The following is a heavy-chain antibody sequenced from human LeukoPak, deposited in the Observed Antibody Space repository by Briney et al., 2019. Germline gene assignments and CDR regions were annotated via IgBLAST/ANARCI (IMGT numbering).Heavy chain of an antibody. CDR2: INHSGST. J-gene: IGHJ6*03. Sequence: SETLSLTCAVYGGSFGGYYWSWIRQPPGKGLEWIGEINHSGSTNYNPSLKSRVTISVDTSKNQFSLKLSSVTAADTAVYYCARGRGSSGPGEYYYMDVWGKGTTVTVSS. CDR3: ARGRGSSGPGEYYYMDV. CDR1: GGSFGGYY. D-gene: IGHD6-19*01. V-gene: IGHV4-34*01.